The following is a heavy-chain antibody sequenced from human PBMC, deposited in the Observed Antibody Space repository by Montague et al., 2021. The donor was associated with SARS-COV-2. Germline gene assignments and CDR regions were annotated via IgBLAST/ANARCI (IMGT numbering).Heavy chain of an antibody. CDR2: SYAHGGT. Sequence: SETLSLTCTVSGYSISSVYWYWRLQPAAKELEWCGRSYAHGGTNYNHSLKRRVTMSAETSKNKFSLKMNCVTAADTAVKYYGRGVVAATQLVDYWGRGTLVTVSS. V-gene: IGHV4-4*07. CDR1: GYSISSVY. CDR3: GRGVVAATQLVDY. J-gene: IGHJ4*01. D-gene: IGHD2-15*01.